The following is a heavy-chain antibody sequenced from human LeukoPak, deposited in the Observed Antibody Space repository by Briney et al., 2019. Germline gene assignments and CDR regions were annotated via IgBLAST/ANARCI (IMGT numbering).Heavy chain of an antibody. D-gene: IGHD6-13*01. V-gene: IGHV1-46*01. CDR3: ARDPGYSSSWYNWFDP. CDR2: INPSGGST. CDR1: GYTFTSYY. Sequence: ASVKVSCKASGYTFTSYYMHWVRQAPGQGLEWMGIINPSGGSTSYAQKFQGRVTMTRDTSTSTVYMELSSLRSEDTAVYYCARDPGYSSSWYNWFDPWGQGTLVTVSS. J-gene: IGHJ5*02.